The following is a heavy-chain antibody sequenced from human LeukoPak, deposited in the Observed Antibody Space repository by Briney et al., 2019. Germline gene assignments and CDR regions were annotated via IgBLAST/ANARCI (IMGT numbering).Heavy chain of an antibody. CDR1: GFTFSGST. CDR3: IRGAASGSYYGFDV. J-gene: IGHJ6*02. V-gene: IGHV3-73*01. D-gene: IGHD1-26*01. CDR2: IRSKANNYAT. Sequence: PGGSLRLSCAASGFTFSGSTMHWVRQASGKGLGWVGRIRSKANNYATAYATSVKGRFTLSRDDSKNTAYLQMNSLKTEDTAVYYCIRGAASGSYYGFDVWGQGATVTVSS.